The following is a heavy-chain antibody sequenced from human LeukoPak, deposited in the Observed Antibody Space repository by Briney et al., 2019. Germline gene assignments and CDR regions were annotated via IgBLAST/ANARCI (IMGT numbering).Heavy chain of an antibody. CDR2: INHSGST. V-gene: IGHV4-34*01. D-gene: IGHD5-18*01. Sequence: SETLSLTCAVYGGSFSGYYWSWIRQPPGKGLEWIREINHSGSTNYNPSLKSGVTISVDTSKNQFSLKLSSVTAADTAVYYCARGRQGGYSSPCYFDYWGQGTLVTVSS. CDR3: ARGRQGGYSSPCYFDY. J-gene: IGHJ4*02. CDR1: GGSFSGYY.